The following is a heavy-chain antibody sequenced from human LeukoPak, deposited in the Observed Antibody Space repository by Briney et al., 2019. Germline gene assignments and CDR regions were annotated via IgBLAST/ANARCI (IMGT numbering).Heavy chain of an antibody. CDR1: GFTFSSYG. Sequence: GGSLRLSCAASGFTFSSYGMSWVRQAPGKELEWVSVISGSGGSTYYADSVKGRFTISRDNSKNTLYLQMNSLRAEDTAVYYCAKEIYGDSTGGRFQHWGQGTLVTVSS. V-gene: IGHV3-23*01. J-gene: IGHJ1*01. CDR3: AKEIYGDSTGGRFQH. D-gene: IGHD4-17*01. CDR2: ISGSGGST.